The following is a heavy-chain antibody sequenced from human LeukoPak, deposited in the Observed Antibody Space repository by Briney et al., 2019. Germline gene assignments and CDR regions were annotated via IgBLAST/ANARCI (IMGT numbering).Heavy chain of an antibody. CDR3: ERDGQQPHEGNNWFDP. Sequence: GASVKVSCKASGYIFTSYGISWLRQAPRQRLEWMGWISAYNGNTNYAQKFQGRVTMTTDTSTSTAYMELRSLRSDDTAVYYCERDGQQPHEGNNWFDPWGQGTLVTVSS. J-gene: IGHJ5*02. D-gene: IGHD6-13*01. CDR1: GYIFTSYG. V-gene: IGHV1-18*01. CDR2: ISAYNGNT.